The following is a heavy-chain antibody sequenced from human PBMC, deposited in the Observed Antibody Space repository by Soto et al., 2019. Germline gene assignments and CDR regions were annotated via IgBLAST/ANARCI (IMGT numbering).Heavy chain of an antibody. CDR1: GYSLTSYW. Sequence: VESLKISCNGSGYSLTSYWISWGRQMPWKGLEWMGRIDPSDSSTNYSPSFRGHVTISSDRSTNTAYLQWSSLKASDTAMYYCARGVKMATPHKYYFDYWGQGTLVTVSS. D-gene: IGHD5-12*01. V-gene: IGHV5-10-1*01. CDR2: IDPSDSST. CDR3: ARGVKMATPHKYYFDY. J-gene: IGHJ4*02.